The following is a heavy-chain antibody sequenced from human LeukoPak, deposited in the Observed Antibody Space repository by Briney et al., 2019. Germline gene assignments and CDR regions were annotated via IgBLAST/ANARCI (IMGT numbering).Heavy chain of an antibody. Sequence: ASVKVSCKASGYTFTSYGISWVRQAPGQGLEWMGWISTYNGNTNYAQKLQGRVTMTTDTSTSTAYMELRSLRSDDTAVYYCARGDTMIVVDAFDIWGQGTMVTVSS. CDR3: ARGDTMIVVDAFDI. D-gene: IGHD3-22*01. J-gene: IGHJ3*02. V-gene: IGHV1-18*01. CDR1: GYTFTSYG. CDR2: ISTYNGNT.